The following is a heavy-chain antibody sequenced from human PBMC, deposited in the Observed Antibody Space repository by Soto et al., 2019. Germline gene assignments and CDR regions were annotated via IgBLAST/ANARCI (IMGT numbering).Heavy chain of an antibody. V-gene: IGHV1-58*01. D-gene: IGHD6-6*01. J-gene: IGHJ6*02. CDR2: IVVGSGNT. Sequence: SVKVSCKASGFTFTSSAAQWVRQARGQRLEWIGWIVVGSGNTNYAQKFQERVTITRDMSTSTAYMELSSLRSEDTAVYYCAADDSSSSSEFYYYYYGMDVWGQGTTVTVSS. CDR3: AADDSSSSSEFYYYYYGMDV. CDR1: GFTFTSSA.